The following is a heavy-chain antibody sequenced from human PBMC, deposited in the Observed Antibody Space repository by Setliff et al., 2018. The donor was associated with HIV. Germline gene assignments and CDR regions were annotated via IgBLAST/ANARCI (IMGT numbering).Heavy chain of an antibody. CDR2: IYSGGST. Sequence: GGSLRLSCAASGFTVSSNYMSWVRQAPGKGLEWVSVIYSGGSTYYADSVKGRFTISRDNSKNTLYLQMNSLRAEDTAVYYCARVGDYNFWSGYKYNYYYGMDVWGQGTTVTV. CDR3: ARVGDYNFWSGYKYNYYYGMDV. J-gene: IGHJ6*02. V-gene: IGHV3-53*01. CDR1: GFTVSSNY. D-gene: IGHD3-3*01.